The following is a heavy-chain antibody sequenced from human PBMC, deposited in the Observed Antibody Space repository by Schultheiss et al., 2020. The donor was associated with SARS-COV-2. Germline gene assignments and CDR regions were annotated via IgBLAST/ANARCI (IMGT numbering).Heavy chain of an antibody. CDR3: ARTTVVTPFGSGLVAFDI. CDR1: GDSVSSNSAA. Sequence: SQTLSLTCAISGDSVSSNSAAWSWIRQSPSRGLEWLGRTYYRSKWYNDYAVSVKSRITINPDTSKNQFSLQLDSVTAADTAVYYCARTTVVTPFGSGLVAFDIWGQGTMVTVSS. CDR2: TYYRSKWYN. D-gene: IGHD4-23*01. J-gene: IGHJ3*02. V-gene: IGHV6-1*01.